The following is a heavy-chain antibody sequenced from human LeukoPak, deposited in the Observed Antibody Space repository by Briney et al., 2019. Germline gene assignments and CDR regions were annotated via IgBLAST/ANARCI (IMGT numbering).Heavy chain of an antibody. CDR3: ARYSNYDGYFDY. D-gene: IGHD4-11*01. J-gene: IGHJ4*02. CDR1: GFTVSSNY. V-gene: IGHV3-66*02. Sequence: GGSLRLSCAASGFTVSSNYMSWVRQAPGKGLEWVSVIYSGGSTYYADSVKGRFTISRDNSKNTLYLQLNSLRAEDTAVYYCARYSNYDGYFDYWGQGTLVTVSS. CDR2: IYSGGST.